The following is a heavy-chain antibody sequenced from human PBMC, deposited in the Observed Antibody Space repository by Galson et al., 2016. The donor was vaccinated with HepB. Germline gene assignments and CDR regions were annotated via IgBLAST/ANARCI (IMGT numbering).Heavy chain of an antibody. Sequence: SLRLSCAASGFTFSTYAMSWVRQAPGKGLEWVSLISGSSARKYYIDSVKGRFTISRDNSKNTVYLQMDSLRADDTAMYYCAKGMTVTTIDANFDYWGQVTLVAVSS. J-gene: IGHJ4*02. D-gene: IGHD4-17*01. CDR1: GFTFSTYA. CDR3: AKGMTVTTIDANFDY. CDR2: ISGSSARK. V-gene: IGHV3-23*01.